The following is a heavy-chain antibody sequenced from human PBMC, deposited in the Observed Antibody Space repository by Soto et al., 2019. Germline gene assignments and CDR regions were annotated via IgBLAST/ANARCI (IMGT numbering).Heavy chain of an antibody. CDR2: IIPVFGTV. Sequence: GASVKVSCKASGGTRSSYVISWVRQAPGQGLEWMGGIIPVFGTVNYAQKFQGRVTITADESTTTAYMELRSLRSEDAAVYYCARAQRIQLWASGMDVWGQGTTVTVSS. CDR3: ARAQRIQLWASGMDV. J-gene: IGHJ6*02. CDR1: GGTRSSYV. V-gene: IGHV1-69*13. D-gene: IGHD5-18*01.